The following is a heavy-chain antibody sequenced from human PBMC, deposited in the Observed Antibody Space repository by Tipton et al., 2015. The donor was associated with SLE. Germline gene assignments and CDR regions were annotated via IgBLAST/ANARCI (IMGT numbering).Heavy chain of an antibody. CDR2: IYYRGST. J-gene: IGHJ6*02. D-gene: IGHD4-23*01. V-gene: IGHV4-39*01. CDR3: ARGRGSNSHYYYGLDV. Sequence: TLSLTCTVSGGSISSSSHYWGWIRQPPGKGLEWIGSIYYRGSTYYNPSLKSRVTISVDTSKNQFSLKMSSVTAADTAVYYCARGRGSNSHYYYGLDVWGQGTTVTVSS. CDR1: GGSISSSSHY.